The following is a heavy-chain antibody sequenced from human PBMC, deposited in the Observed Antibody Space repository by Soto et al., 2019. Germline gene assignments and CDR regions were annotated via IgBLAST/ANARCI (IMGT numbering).Heavy chain of an antibody. V-gene: IGHV3-30*18. Sequence: GGSLRLSCAASGFTFSSYGMHWVRQAPGKGLEWVAVISYDGSNKYYADSVKGRFTISRDNSKDTLYLQMNSLRAEDTAVYYCAKDRIAARLDYFDYWGQGTLVTVSS. CDR2: ISYDGSNK. CDR3: AKDRIAARLDYFDY. CDR1: GFTFSSYG. D-gene: IGHD6-6*01. J-gene: IGHJ4*02.